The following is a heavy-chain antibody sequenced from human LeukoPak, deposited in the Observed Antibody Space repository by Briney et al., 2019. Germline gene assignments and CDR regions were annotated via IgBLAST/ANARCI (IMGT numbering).Heavy chain of an antibody. CDR2: INPNSGGT. D-gene: IGHD3-22*01. CDR1: GGTFSNYA. J-gene: IGHJ4*02. Sequence: ASVKVSCKASGGTFSNYAINWVRQAPGQGLEWMGWINPNSGGTNYAQKFQGWVTMTRDTSISTAYMELSRLRSDDTAVYYCARGLDYYDSSGYPYWGQGTLVTVSS. V-gene: IGHV1-2*04. CDR3: ARGLDYYDSSGYPY.